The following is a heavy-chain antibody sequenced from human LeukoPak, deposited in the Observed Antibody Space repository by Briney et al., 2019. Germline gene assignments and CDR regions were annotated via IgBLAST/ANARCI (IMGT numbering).Heavy chain of an antibody. CDR1: GDSVSSKSAV. V-gene: IGHV6-1*01. CDR2: TYYRSKWYN. Sequence: PSQTLSLTCAISGDSVSSKSAVWNWIRQSPSRGLEWLGRTYYRSKWYNDYAVSVKSRITVNLDTSKNQFSLQLNSVTPEDTAVYYCARDSFDGNNWFDPWGQGTLVTVSS. CDR3: ARDSFDGNNWFDP. D-gene: IGHD1-26*01. J-gene: IGHJ5*02.